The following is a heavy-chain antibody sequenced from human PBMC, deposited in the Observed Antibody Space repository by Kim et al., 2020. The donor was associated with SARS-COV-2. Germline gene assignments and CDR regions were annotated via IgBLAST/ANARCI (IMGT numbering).Heavy chain of an antibody. CDR1: GFTFSSYW. J-gene: IGHJ6*02. V-gene: IGHV3-7*03. D-gene: IGHD6-13*01. CDR2: IKQDGSEK. Sequence: GGSLRLSCAASGFTFSSYWMSWVRQAPGKGLEWVANIKQDGSEKYYVDSVKGRFTISRDNAKNSLYLQMNSLRAEDTAVYYCARSSSSPTYYYYGMDVWGQGTTVTVSS. CDR3: ARSSSSPTYYYYGMDV.